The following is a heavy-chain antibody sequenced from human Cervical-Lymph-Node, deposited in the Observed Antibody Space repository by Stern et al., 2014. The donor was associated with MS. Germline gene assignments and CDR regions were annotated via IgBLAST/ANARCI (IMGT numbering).Heavy chain of an antibody. J-gene: IGHJ4*02. V-gene: IGHV2-5*02. CDR1: GFSVATAGVG. CDR2: IYWDDDK. D-gene: IGHD2-15*01. CDR3: AHSRVKYCRGGTCYSSLFDY. Sequence: QITLKESGPTLVKPTQTVTLTCTLSGFSVATAGVGVGWIRQPPGKALEWLALIYWDDDKLYSPSLKNRLTIKDTSKNQVVLTMTNVDPVDTATYYCAHSRVKYCRGGTCYSSLFDYWGQGTLVTVSS.